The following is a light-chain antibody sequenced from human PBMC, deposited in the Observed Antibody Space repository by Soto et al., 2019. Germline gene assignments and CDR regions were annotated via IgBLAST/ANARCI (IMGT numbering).Light chain of an antibody. V-gene: IGKV1-5*01. CDR3: QQYNSPAT. CDR1: QSISRW. J-gene: IGKJ2*01. CDR2: DAS. Sequence: DIQMTQSPSTLSASVGDRVTITCRASQSISRWLTWYQQKPGKAPKVLIYDASSLESGVPSRFSGSGSGTEFTLTITSLQPXXLGTYYCQQYNSPATFGQGTKLEIK.